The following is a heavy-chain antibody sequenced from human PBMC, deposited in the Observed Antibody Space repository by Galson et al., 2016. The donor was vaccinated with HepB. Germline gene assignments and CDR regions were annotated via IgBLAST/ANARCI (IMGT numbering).Heavy chain of an antibody. CDR1: GFTFSSFA. D-gene: IGHD2-2*01. CDR3: AKVREACSRASCYHYYGTDV. CDR2: ISGSSAT. V-gene: IGHV3-23*01. J-gene: IGHJ6*02. Sequence: SLRLSCAASGFTFSSFAMSWVRQAPGKGLEWVSAISGSSATYYADSVKGRFTISRDNSKNTLFLQMKTLRAEDTAVYYCAKVREACSRASCYHYYGTDVWGQGTTVTVSS.